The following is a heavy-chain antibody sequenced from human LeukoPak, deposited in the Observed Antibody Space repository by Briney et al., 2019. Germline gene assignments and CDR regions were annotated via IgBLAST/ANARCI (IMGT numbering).Heavy chain of an antibody. D-gene: IGHD3-22*01. Sequence: SVKVSCKASGGTFSSYAISWVRQAPGQGLEWMGGIIPIFGTANYAQKFQGRVTITTDESTSTAYMELSSLRSEDTAVYYCARSTEYYDSSGYLGDWFDPWGQGTQVTVSS. CDR2: IIPIFGTA. CDR3: ARSTEYYDSSGYLGDWFDP. V-gene: IGHV1-69*05. J-gene: IGHJ5*02. CDR1: GGTFSSYA.